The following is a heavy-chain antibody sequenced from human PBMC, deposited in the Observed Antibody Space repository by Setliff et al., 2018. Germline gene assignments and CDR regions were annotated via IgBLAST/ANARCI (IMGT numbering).Heavy chain of an antibody. V-gene: IGHV1-18*01. Sequence: ASVKVSCKTSGFSFSTFGFSWVRQAPGQGLEWMGWISPYSGETNYAQKFQDRLSVTADTSSKTTYMVLRSLTSDDTAVYFCTRSRAPRVVLAADFDLWGQGTLVTVSS. CDR1: GFSFSTFG. D-gene: IGHD2-15*01. CDR2: ISPYSGET. J-gene: IGHJ4*02. CDR3: TRSRAPRVVLAADFDL.